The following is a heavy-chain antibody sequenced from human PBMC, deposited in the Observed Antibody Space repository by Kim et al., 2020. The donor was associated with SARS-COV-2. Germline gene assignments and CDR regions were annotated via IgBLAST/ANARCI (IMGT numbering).Heavy chain of an antibody. CDR2: IIPIFGTA. V-gene: IGHV1-69*13. CDR3: ARKGNSSGYYYPSAFDI. CDR1: GGTFSSYA. J-gene: IGHJ3*02. Sequence: SVKVSCKASGGTFSSYAISWVRQAPGQGLEWMGGIIPIFGTANYAQKFQGRVKITADESTGTAHMELSSRRSEDTGVHYCARKGNSSGYYYPSAFDIWGQETIVTVSS. D-gene: IGHD3-22*01.